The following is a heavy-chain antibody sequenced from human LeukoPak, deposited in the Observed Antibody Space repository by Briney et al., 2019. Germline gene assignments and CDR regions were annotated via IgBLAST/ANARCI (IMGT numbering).Heavy chain of an antibody. CDR2: IKQDGSTK. CDR3: TRHTIGSLDY. Sequence: GGSLRLSCAASGFTFANSWIAWVRQAPGKGLEWVANIKQDGSTKHYADSLKGRFTISRDNPKNSLFLQMNNLRADDTAIYYCTRHTIGSLDYWGQGILVTVAS. CDR1: GFTFANSW. V-gene: IGHV3-7*01. J-gene: IGHJ4*02. D-gene: IGHD1-26*01.